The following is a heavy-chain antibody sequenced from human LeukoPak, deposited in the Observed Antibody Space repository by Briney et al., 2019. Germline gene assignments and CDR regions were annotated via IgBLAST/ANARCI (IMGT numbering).Heavy chain of an antibody. V-gene: IGHV3-23*01. CDR2: ISGSGDST. J-gene: IGHJ4*02. Sequence: GGSLRLSCAASGFTFSSYAMSWVRRAPGKGLEWVSAISGSGDSTYYADSVKGRFTISRDNSKNTLYLQMNSLRAEDTAVYYCAKVRGSSWYYSDWGQGTLVTVSS. D-gene: IGHD6-13*01. CDR3: AKVRGSSWYYSD. CDR1: GFTFSSYA.